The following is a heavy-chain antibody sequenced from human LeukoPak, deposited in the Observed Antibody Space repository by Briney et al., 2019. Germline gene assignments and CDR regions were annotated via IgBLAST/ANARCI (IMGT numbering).Heavy chain of an antibody. J-gene: IGHJ4*02. Sequence: SETLSLTCAVYGGSFSGYYWSWIRQPPGKGLEWIGEINHSGSTNYNPSLKSRVTISVDTSKNQFSLKLSSVTAADTAVYYCAIRSPGLAAAAPYYFDYWGQGTLVTVSS. CDR1: GGSFSGYY. V-gene: IGHV4-34*01. CDR2: INHSGST. CDR3: AIRSPGLAAAAPYYFDY. D-gene: IGHD6-13*01.